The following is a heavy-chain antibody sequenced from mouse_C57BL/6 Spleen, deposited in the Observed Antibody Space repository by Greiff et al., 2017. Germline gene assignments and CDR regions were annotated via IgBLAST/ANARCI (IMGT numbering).Heavy chain of an antibody. CDR3: ARGHYDYERGFAY. V-gene: IGHV1-22*01. Sequence: VQLQQSGPELVKPGASVKMSCTASGYTFTDYNMHWVKQSTGKSLEWIGYINPNNGGNSYNQKLKGKATLTVNKSSSTAYMELRSLTSEDSAVYYSARGHYDYERGFAYWGQGTLVTVAA. J-gene: IGHJ3*01. CDR2: INPNNGGN. CDR1: GYTFTDYN. D-gene: IGHD2-4*01.